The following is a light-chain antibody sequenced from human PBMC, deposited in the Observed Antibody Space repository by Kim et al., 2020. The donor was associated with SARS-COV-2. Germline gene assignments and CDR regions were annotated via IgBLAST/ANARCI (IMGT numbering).Light chain of an antibody. CDR1: QDINSA. CDR2: FAS. J-gene: IGKJ4*01. V-gene: IGKV1-13*02. Sequence: SAFIGGVVTFTCRASQDINSALAWYQQKLGKAPKLLIYFASTLESGVPSRFSGSGSGTDFTLTISSLQPEDFATYYCQQFHTYPLTFGGGTKLEI. CDR3: QQFHTYPLT.